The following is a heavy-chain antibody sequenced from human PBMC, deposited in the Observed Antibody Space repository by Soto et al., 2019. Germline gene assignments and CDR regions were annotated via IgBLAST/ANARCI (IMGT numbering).Heavy chain of an antibody. J-gene: IGHJ4*02. Sequence: PGESLKISCKGSGYSFTNYWIGWVRQMPGKGLEWMGIIYPGDSDTRYSPSFQGQVIISVDQSISTAYLQWSSLQASDTAMYYCARQDYNYAYFDFWGQGILVTV. CDR2: IYPGDSDT. CDR3: ARQDYNYAYFDF. D-gene: IGHD5-18*01. V-gene: IGHV5-51*01. CDR1: GYSFTNYW.